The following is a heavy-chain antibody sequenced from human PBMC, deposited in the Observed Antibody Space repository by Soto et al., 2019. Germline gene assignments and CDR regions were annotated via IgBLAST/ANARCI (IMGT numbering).Heavy chain of an antibody. CDR2: ISYDGSNK. J-gene: IGHJ1*01. V-gene: IGHV3-30*18. Sequence: QVQLVESGGGVVQPGRSLRLSCAASGFTFSSYGMHWVRQAPGKGLEWVAVISYDGSNKYYADSVKGRFTISRDNSKNTLYLQMNIRRAEDTAVYYCAKDQVRSLGYVWSGIPGYWGQGTMVTVSS. D-gene: IGHD3-3*01. CDR3: AKDQVRSLGYVWSGIPGY. CDR1: GFTFSSYG.